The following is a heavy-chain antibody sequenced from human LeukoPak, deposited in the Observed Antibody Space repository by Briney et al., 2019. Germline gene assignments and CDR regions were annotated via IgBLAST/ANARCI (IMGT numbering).Heavy chain of an antibody. CDR3: ARDGYSYGWQAFFDY. CDR2: IIPIFGTA. Sequence: SVKVSCKASGGTFSSYAISWVRQAPGQGLEWMGGIIPIFGTANYAQKFQGRVTITADESTSTAYMELSRLRSEDTAVYYCARDGYSYGWQAFFDYWGQGTLVTVSS. CDR1: GGTFSSYA. D-gene: IGHD5-18*01. V-gene: IGHV1-69*13. J-gene: IGHJ4*02.